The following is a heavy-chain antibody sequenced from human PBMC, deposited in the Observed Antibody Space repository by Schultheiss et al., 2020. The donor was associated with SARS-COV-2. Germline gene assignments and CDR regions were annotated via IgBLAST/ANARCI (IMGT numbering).Heavy chain of an antibody. CDR2: INPNSGGT. Sequence: ASVKVSCKASGYTFSGYYLHWVRQAPGQGLEWMGWINPNSGGTNYAQKFQGRVTMTRDTSISTAYMELSRLRSEDTAVYYCARDPVPLIAAAGTSQFDYWGQGTLVTVSS. CDR1: GYTFSGYY. J-gene: IGHJ4*02. D-gene: IGHD6-13*01. V-gene: IGHV1-2*02. CDR3: ARDPVPLIAAAGTSQFDY.